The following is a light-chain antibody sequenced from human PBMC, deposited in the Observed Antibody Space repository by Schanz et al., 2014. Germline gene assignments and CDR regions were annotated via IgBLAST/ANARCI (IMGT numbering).Light chain of an antibody. J-gene: IGLJ3*02. Sequence: QSALTQPASVSGSPGQSITISCPGTSSDVGGYNYVSWYQHHPGKVPKLIIYDVSNRPSGVSNRFSGSKSGNTASLTVSGLQAEDEADYYCCSYVAHHWLFGVGTKLTVL. CDR1: SSDVGGYNY. V-gene: IGLV2-14*03. CDR2: DVS. CDR3: CSYVAHHWL.